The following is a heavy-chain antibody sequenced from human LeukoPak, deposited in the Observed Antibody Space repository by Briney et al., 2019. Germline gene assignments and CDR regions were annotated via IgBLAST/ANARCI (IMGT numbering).Heavy chain of an antibody. D-gene: IGHD4-11*01. J-gene: IGHJ6*02. Sequence: PSETLSLTCAVSGGSFSGYYWSWIRQPPGKGLEWIGEINHSGSTNYNPSLKSRVTISVDTSKNQFSLKLSSVTAADTAVYYCARGSGMTTSLYYYGMDVWGQGTTVTVSS. CDR3: ARGSGMTTSLYYYGMDV. V-gene: IGHV4-34*01. CDR1: GGSFSGYY. CDR2: INHSGST.